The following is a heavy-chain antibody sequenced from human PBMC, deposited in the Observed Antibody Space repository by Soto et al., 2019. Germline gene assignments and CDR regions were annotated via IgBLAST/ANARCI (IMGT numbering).Heavy chain of an antibody. J-gene: IGHJ4*02. CDR2: ISAYNGNT. D-gene: IGHD3-22*01. V-gene: IGHV1-18*01. Sequence: ASVKVXCKXSGXTFTSYGISWVRHAPGQGLEWMGWISAYNGNTNYAQKLQGRVTMTTDTSTSTAYMELRSLRSDDTAVYYCARDLVGDSSGYYYVDYWGQGTLVTAPQ. CDR1: GXTFTSYG. CDR3: ARDLVGDSSGYYYVDY.